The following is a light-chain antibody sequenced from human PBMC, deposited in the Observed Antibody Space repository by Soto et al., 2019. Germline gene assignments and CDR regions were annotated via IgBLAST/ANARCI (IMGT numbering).Light chain of an antibody. CDR3: AAWDATLDGYV. V-gene: IGLV1-44*01. Sequence: SVRTQPASASGTPGQRGTISCYTSSSNLGDNTVNWYQHVPGTAPKLLIYSYDQRPSGVPDRFSGSRSGTSASLAISGLQSEDEADYYCAAWDATLDGYVFGTGTKVTVL. CDR2: SYD. CDR1: SSNLGDNT. J-gene: IGLJ1*01.